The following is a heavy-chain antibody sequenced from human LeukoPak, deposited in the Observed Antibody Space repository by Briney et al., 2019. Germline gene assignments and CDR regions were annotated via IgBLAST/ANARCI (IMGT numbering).Heavy chain of an antibody. Sequence: SETLSLTCAVYGGSFSGYYWSWIRQPPGKGLEWIGEINHSGSTNYNPSLKSRVTISVDTSKNQFSLKLSSVTAADTAVYYCARCLLGPYDFWSGYWGVYFDYWGQGTLVTVSS. CDR1: GGSFSGYY. CDR3: ARCLLGPYDFWSGYWGVYFDY. J-gene: IGHJ4*02. V-gene: IGHV4-34*01. D-gene: IGHD3-3*01. CDR2: INHSGST.